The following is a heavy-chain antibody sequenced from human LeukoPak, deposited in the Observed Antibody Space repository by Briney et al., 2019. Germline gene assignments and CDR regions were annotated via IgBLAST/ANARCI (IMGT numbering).Heavy chain of an antibody. J-gene: IGHJ4*02. D-gene: IGHD3-10*01. CDR2: ISYDGSNK. CDR1: GFTFSSYG. V-gene: IGHV3-30*18. CDR3: AKDGPYYYGSGSYFDY. Sequence: GGSLRPSCAASGFTFSSYGMHWVRQAPGKGLEWVAVISYDGSNKYYADSVKGRFTISRDNSKNKMYLQMNSLRAEDTAVYYCAKDGPYYYGSGSYFDYWGQGTLVTVSS.